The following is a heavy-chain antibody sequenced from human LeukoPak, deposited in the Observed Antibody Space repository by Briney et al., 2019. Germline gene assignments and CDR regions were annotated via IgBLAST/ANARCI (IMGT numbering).Heavy chain of an antibody. CDR1: GGSITNYY. CDR2: IYCSGST. D-gene: IGHD6-13*01. CDR3: ARGVSSSWYPIDY. V-gene: IGHV4-59*01. Sequence: PSETLSLTCTVSGGSITNYYWSWIRQPPGKGLEWIGDIYCSGSTNYNPSLKSRVTISVDTSKNQFSLRLNSVTAADTAVYYCARGVSSSWYPIDYWGQGTLVTVSS. J-gene: IGHJ4*02.